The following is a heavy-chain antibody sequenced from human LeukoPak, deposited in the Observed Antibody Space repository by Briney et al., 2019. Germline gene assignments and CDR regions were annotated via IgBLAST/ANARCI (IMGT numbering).Heavy chain of an antibody. CDR2: ISYTGIT. V-gene: IGHV4-59*01. Sequence: SETLSLTCSVSGGSTGGYSWTWVRQPPGKRLEYIGYISYTGITYYNPSFMSRVTISVATSKNQFSLKLASVTAADTAVYYCARRLYSSGWSYWFDPWGQGTLVTVSS. D-gene: IGHD6-19*01. CDR1: GGSTGGYS. J-gene: IGHJ5*02. CDR3: ARRLYSSGWSYWFDP.